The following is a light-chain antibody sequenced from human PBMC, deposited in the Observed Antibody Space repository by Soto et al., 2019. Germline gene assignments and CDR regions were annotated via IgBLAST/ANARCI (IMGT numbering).Light chain of an antibody. CDR1: SSDVGGYNY. Sequence: QSVLTQPASVSGSPGQSITISCTGTSSDVGGYNYVSWYQQHPGKAPKLIIYEVSNRPSGVSNRFSGSKSGDTASLTISGLQAEDEADYYCYSYRGYYTRVFGTGTKVTVL. J-gene: IGLJ1*01. V-gene: IGLV2-14*01. CDR3: YSYRGYYTRV. CDR2: EVS.